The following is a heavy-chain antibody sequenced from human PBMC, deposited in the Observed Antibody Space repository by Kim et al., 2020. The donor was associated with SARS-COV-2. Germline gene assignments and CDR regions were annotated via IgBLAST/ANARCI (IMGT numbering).Heavy chain of an antibody. J-gene: IGHJ4*02. CDR3: AGLDYYGSGSL. CDR1: GGSVSSGSYY. CDR2: IYYSGST. Sequence: SETLSLTCTVSGGSVSSGSYYWSWIRQPPGKGLEWIGYIYYSGSTNYNPSLKSRVTISVDTSKNRFSLKLSSVTAADTAVYYCAGLDYYGSGSLWGQGTLVTVSS. V-gene: IGHV4-61*01. D-gene: IGHD3-10*01.